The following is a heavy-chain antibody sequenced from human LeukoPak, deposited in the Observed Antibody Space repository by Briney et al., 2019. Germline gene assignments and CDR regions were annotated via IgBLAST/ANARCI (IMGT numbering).Heavy chain of an antibody. CDR1: GFTFSSYS. Sequence: GGSLRLSCAASGFTFSSYSINWLRQAPGKGLEGVSYISSSSSTIYYADSVKGRFTISRDNAKNSLYLQMNSLRAEYTAVYYCAREHDYGDCFDYWGQGTLVTVSS. J-gene: IGHJ4*02. V-gene: IGHV3-48*01. D-gene: IGHD4-17*01. CDR2: ISSSSSTI. CDR3: AREHDYGDCFDY.